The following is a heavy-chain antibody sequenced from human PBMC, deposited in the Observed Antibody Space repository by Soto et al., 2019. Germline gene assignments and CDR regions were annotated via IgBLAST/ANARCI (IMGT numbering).Heavy chain of an antibody. D-gene: IGHD5-12*01. J-gene: IGHJ2*01. Sequence: SETLSLTCTVSCGSVSSGSYYWSWIRQPPGKGLEWIGYIYYSGSTNYNPSLKSRVTISVDTSKNQFSLKLSSVTAADTAVYYCARDAGRDGYYWYFDLWGRGTLVTVSS. V-gene: IGHV4-61*01. CDR3: ARDAGRDGYYWYFDL. CDR1: CGSVSSGSYY. CDR2: IYYSGST.